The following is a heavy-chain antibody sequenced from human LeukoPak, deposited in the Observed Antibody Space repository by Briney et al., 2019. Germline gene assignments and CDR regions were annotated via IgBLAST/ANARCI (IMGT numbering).Heavy chain of an antibody. J-gene: IGHJ4*02. D-gene: IGHD6-19*01. V-gene: IGHV3-23*01. CDR3: ANQPLGQWLVPPPGDY. CDR1: GFTFSSYA. Sequence: PGGSLRLSCAASGFTFSSYAMSWVRQAPGKGLEWVSAISGSGGSTYYADSVKGRFTISRGNSKNTLYLQMNSLRAEDTAVYYCANQPLGQWLVPPPGDYWGQGTLVTVSS. CDR2: ISGSGGST.